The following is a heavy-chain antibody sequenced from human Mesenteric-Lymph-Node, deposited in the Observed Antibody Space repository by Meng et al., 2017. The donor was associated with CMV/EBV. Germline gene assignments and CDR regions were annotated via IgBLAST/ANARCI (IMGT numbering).Heavy chain of an antibody. Sequence: GESLKISCAASGFTFSTYTMHWVRQAPGEGLEWVAVISYDGTRENYADSVKGRFTISRDNSRNTLYLQINSLTTGDTAVYYCAREDYDFWSDYSRFFDYWGQGTLVTVSS. D-gene: IGHD3-3*01. CDR1: GFTFSTYT. CDR3: AREDYDFWSDYSRFFDY. CDR2: ISYDGTRE. J-gene: IGHJ4*02. V-gene: IGHV3-30-3*01.